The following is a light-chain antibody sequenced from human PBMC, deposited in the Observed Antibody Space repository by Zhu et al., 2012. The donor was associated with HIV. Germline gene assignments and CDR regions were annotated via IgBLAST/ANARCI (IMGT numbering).Light chain of an antibody. CDR2: DTS. Sequence: QLTQSPAFLSASVGDSVTITCRAKLLIYDTSTLQSGVPSTFSGSGSGTEFTLTISSLQPEDFATYYCQQLNSYPLFTFGPGTKVDIK. J-gene: IGKJ3*01. CDR3: QQLNSYPLFT. V-gene: IGKV1-9*01.